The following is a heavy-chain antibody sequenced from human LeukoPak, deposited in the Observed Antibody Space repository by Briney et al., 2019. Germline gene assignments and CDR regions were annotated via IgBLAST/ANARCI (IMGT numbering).Heavy chain of an antibody. V-gene: IGHV3-30*02. CDR1: GFDFSRYG. CDR2: VRYDGGNK. D-gene: IGHD6-25*01. Sequence: GGSETHSCAASGFDFSRYGMHWVRQAPGMGLEWVAFVRYDGGNKYYADSVKGRFTISKDNSKNTLYLQMNSLRLEDTAVYSCARESGVGYHLEGPKYWGQGTLVTVSS. CDR3: ARESGVGYHLEGPKY. J-gene: IGHJ4*02.